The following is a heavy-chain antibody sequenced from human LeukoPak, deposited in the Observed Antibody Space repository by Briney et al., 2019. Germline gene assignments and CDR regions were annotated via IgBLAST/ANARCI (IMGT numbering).Heavy chain of an antibody. D-gene: IGHD7-27*01. V-gene: IGHV4-59*08. CDR3: ARRPTGDPKFDY. Sequence: SSETLSLTCSVSGGSISNYFWTWIRQPPGKGLEWIGYIYSSGSTYYNPSPKSRVTISVDTSKNRFSLKLSTVTAADTAVYYCARRPTGDPKFDYWGQGTLVTVSS. CDR1: GGSISNYF. CDR2: IYSSGST. J-gene: IGHJ4*02.